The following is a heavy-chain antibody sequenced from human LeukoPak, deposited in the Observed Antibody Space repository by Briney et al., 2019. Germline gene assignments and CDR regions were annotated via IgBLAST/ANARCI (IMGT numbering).Heavy chain of an antibody. J-gene: IGHJ1*01. V-gene: IGHV4-30-4*01. CDR2: IYYSGST. CDR1: GGSISSGDYY. CDR3: AKTSAVYSSSSEYFQH. D-gene: IGHD6-6*01. Sequence: SQTLSLTCTVSGGSISSGDYYWSWIRQPPGKGLEWIGYIYYSGSTYYNPSLKSRVTISVDTSKNQFSLKLSSVTAADTAVYYCAKTSAVYSSSSEYFQHWGQGTLVTVSS.